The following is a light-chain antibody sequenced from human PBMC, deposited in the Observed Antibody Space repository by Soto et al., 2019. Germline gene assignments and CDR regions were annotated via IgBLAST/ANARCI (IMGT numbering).Light chain of an antibody. Sequence: QSALTQPASVSGSPGQSITISCTGTSSDVGGYNYVSWYQQHPGKAPKLMIYDVSNRPSGVSNRISASKSGNTASLTISGLQAEDEADYYCSSYTSSSTLVFGGGTKLTVL. CDR1: SSDVGGYNY. CDR3: SSYTSSSTLV. J-gene: IGLJ2*01. CDR2: DVS. V-gene: IGLV2-14*01.